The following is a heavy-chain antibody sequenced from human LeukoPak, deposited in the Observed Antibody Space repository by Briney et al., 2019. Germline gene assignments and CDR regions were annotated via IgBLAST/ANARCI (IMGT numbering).Heavy chain of an antibody. CDR3: ARGRLRAYCSGGSCYGDY. Sequence: GGSLRLSCAASGFTFSSYAMHWVRQAPGKGLEWVAVISYDGSNKYYADSVKGRFTISRDNSKNTLYLQMNSLRAEDTAVYYCARGRLRAYCSGGSCYGDYWGQGTLVTVSS. V-gene: IGHV3-30-3*01. CDR1: GFTFSSYA. CDR2: ISYDGSNK. D-gene: IGHD2-15*01. J-gene: IGHJ4*02.